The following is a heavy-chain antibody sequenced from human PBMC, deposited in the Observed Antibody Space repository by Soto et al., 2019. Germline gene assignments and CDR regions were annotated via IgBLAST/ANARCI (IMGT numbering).Heavy chain of an antibody. D-gene: IGHD3-22*01. CDR1: GFTFSSYS. CDR2: ISSGSSYI. V-gene: IGHV3-21*01. J-gene: IGHJ4*02. CDR3: ARDYYDSSGYYYVY. Sequence: GGSLRLSCAASGFTFSSYSMNWVRQAPGKGLEWVSSISSGSSYIYYADSVKGRFTISRDNAKNSLYLQMNSLRAEDTAVYYCARDYYDSSGYYYVYWGQGTLVTAPQ.